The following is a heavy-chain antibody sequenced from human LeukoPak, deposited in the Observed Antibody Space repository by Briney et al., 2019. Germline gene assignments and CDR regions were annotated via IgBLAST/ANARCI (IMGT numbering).Heavy chain of an antibody. CDR1: GFTFINYG. V-gene: IGHV3-30*18. J-gene: IGHJ4*02. CDR2: ISYDGTNK. D-gene: IGHD4-17*01. CDR3: ANYGDYQYFDY. Sequence: GGSLRLSCAASGFTFINYGMHWVRQAPGKGLEWVAVISYDGTNKYYADSVKGRFTISRDNSKNTLYLQMNSLKTDDTAVYYCANYGDYQYFDYRGQGTLVTVSS.